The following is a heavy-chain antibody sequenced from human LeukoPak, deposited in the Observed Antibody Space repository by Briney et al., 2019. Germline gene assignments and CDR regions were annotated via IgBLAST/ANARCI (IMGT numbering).Heavy chain of an antibody. V-gene: IGHV3-7*01. Sequence: PGGSLRLSCAASGFTFRNYWMSWVRQVSGRGLEWVANIKQEGSEKYYLDSVKGRFTISRDDAKNSLYLQMNYLRAEDTAVYYCAREGSYIDAFDTWGQGTMVTVSS. CDR1: GFTFRNYW. J-gene: IGHJ3*02. CDR2: IKQEGSEK. D-gene: IGHD1-26*01. CDR3: AREGSYIDAFDT.